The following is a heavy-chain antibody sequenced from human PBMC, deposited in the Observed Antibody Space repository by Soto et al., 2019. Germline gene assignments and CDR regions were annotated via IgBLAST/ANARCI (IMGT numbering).Heavy chain of an antibody. CDR3: AREPYYYDSSGYYQFDY. Sequence: GASVKVSCKASGGTFSSYAISWVRQAPGQGLEWMGGIIPIFGTANYAQKFQGRVTITADKSTGTAYMELSSLRSEDTAVYYCAREPYYYDSSGYYQFDYWGQGTLVTVSS. V-gene: IGHV1-69*06. J-gene: IGHJ4*02. CDR1: GGTFSSYA. CDR2: IIPIFGTA. D-gene: IGHD3-22*01.